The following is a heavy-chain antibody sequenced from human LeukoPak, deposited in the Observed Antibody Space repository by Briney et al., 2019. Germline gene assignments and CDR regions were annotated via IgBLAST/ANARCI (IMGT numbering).Heavy chain of an antibody. J-gene: IGHJ4*02. CDR3: ARQGYCSGGSCYKFFDY. V-gene: IGHV4-39*01. CDR1: GGSISSSSHY. Sequence: TSETLSLTCTVSGGSISSSSHYWGWIRQPPGKGLEWIGSIYYSGSTYYNLSLKSRVTISVDTSNNQFSLKLSSVTAADTAVYYCARQGYCSGGSCYKFFDYWGQGTLVIVSS. CDR2: IYYSGST. D-gene: IGHD2-15*01.